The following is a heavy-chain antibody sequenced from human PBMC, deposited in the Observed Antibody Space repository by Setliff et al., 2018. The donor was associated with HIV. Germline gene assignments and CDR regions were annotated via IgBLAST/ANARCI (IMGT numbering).Heavy chain of an antibody. CDR2: INADNGNT. CDR1: GYTFTNHL. D-gene: IGHD3-3*01. J-gene: IGHJ5*02. Sequence: ASVKVSCKASGYTFTNHLLYWVRQAPGQRLEWMGWINADNGNTRYSQKFQGRVTITADESTSTAYMELSSLRSEDTAVYYCARGERGFLDFNWFDPWGQGTLVTVSS. V-gene: IGHV1-3*01. CDR3: ARGERGFLDFNWFDP.